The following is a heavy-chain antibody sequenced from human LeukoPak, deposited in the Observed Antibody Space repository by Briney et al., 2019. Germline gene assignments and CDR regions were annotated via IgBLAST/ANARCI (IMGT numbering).Heavy chain of an antibody. Sequence: PSETLSLTCTVSGGSVSSGSYYWSWIRQPPGKGLEWIEYIYYSGSTNYNPSLKSRVTISVDTSKNQFSLKLSSVTAADTAVYYCARHGIPKYYDYVWGSYSPRTANSVFDYWGQGTLVTVSS. CDR1: GGSVSSGSYY. D-gene: IGHD3-16*01. CDR2: IYYSGST. CDR3: ARHGIPKYYDYVWGSYSPRTANSVFDY. J-gene: IGHJ4*02. V-gene: IGHV4-61*01.